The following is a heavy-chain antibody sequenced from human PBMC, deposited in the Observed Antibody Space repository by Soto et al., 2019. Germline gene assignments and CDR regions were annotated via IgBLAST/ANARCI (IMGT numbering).Heavy chain of an antibody. CDR3: ARGQRSDHFLDY. V-gene: IGHV4-34*01. D-gene: IGHD3-3*02. CDR1: GGSFSGYY. Sequence: PSETLSLTCAVYGGSFSGYYWDWIRQPPGKGLEWIGEINPDGGTNYTPSLSGRVTISIDTSRNQFSLKLSSVPAADTAVYSCARGQRSDHFLDYWGQGALVTVSS. J-gene: IGHJ4*02. CDR2: INPDGGT.